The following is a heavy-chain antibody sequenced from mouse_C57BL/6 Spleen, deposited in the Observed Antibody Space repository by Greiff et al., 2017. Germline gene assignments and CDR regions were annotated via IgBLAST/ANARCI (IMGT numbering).Heavy chain of an antibody. V-gene: IGHV1-81*01. Sequence: VQLQQSGAELARPGASVKLSCKASGYTFTSYGISWVKQRTGQGLEWIGEIYPRSGNTYYNEKFKGKATLTADKSSSTAYMELRSLTSEDSAVYFCARRGYDYEGYYAMDYWGQGTSVTVSS. J-gene: IGHJ4*01. CDR1: GYTFTSYG. CDR2: IYPRSGNT. CDR3: ARRGYDYEGYYAMDY. D-gene: IGHD2-4*01.